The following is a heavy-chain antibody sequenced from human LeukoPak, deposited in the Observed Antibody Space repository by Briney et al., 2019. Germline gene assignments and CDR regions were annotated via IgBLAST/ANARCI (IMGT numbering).Heavy chain of an antibody. CDR3: ASGKDDSSGYYYGVVAY. CDR1: GLTFSSYG. V-gene: IGHV3-30*03. Sequence: GGSLRLSCAASGLTFSSYGMHWVRQAPGKGLVWVAVISYDGSNKYYADSVKGRFTISRDNSKNTLYLQMNSLRAEDTAVYYCASGKDDSSGYYYGVVAYWGQGTLVTVSS. CDR2: ISYDGSNK. J-gene: IGHJ4*02. D-gene: IGHD3-22*01.